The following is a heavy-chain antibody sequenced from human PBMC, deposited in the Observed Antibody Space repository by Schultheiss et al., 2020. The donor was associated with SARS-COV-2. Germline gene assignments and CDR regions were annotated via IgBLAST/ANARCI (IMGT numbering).Heavy chain of an antibody. D-gene: IGHD3-3*01. CDR2: ISNSGGST. V-gene: IGHV3-53*01. Sequence: GGSLRLSCAASGFTVSSNYMSWVRQAPGKGLEWVSIISNSGGSTYYPDSVKGRFTISRDNSKNTLYLQMNSLRAEDTAVYHCVKDEWNHWGQGALVTVSS. CDR3: VKDEWNH. J-gene: IGHJ4*02. CDR1: GFTVSSNY.